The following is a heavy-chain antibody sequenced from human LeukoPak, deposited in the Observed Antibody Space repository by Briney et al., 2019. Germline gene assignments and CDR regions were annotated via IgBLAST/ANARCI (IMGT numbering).Heavy chain of an antibody. V-gene: IGHV4-59*01. CDR2: IYYSGST. D-gene: IGHD4-17*01. J-gene: IGHJ5*02. Sequence: PSETLSLTCTVSGDSISSYYWSWIRQPPGKGLGWIGYIYYSGSTNYNPSLKSRVTMSVDTSKNQFSLKLSSVTAADTAVYYCARGRLRSPGWFDPWGQGTLVTVSS. CDR1: GDSISSYY. CDR3: ARGRLRSPGWFDP.